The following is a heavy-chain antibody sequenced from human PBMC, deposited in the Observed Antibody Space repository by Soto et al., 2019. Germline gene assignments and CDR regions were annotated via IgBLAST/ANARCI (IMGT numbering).Heavy chain of an antibody. D-gene: IGHD3-22*01. Sequence: GGSLRLSCAASGFTFSSYAMHWVRQAPGKGLEWVAVISYDGSNKYYADSVKGRFTISRDNSKNTLYLQMNSLRAEDTAVYYCARDFPEYYYDSSGYYWTFDYWGQGTLVTVSS. CDR1: GFTFSSYA. CDR2: ISYDGSNK. V-gene: IGHV3-30-3*01. J-gene: IGHJ4*02. CDR3: ARDFPEYYYDSSGYYWTFDY.